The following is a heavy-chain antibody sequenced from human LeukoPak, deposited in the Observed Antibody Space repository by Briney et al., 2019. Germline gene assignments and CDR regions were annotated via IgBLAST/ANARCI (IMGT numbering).Heavy chain of an antibody. D-gene: IGHD3-10*01. CDR1: GGSISSSSYY. Sequence: SETLSLTCTVSGGSISSSSYYWGWIRQPPGKGLEWIGSIYYSGSTYYNPSLKSRVTISVDTSKNQFSLKLSCVTAADTAVYYCARVPVLLWFGELLMGAFDIWGQGTMVTVSS. CDR3: ARVPVLLWFGELLMGAFDI. J-gene: IGHJ3*02. CDR2: IYYSGST. V-gene: IGHV4-39*07.